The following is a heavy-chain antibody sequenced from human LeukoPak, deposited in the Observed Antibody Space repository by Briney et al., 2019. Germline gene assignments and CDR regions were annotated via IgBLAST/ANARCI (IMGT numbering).Heavy chain of an antibody. CDR2: IYYSGST. D-gene: IGHD2-21*01. J-gene: IGHJ5*02. Sequence: PSETLSLTCTASGGSISSSSYYWGWIRQPPGKGLEWIGSIYYSGSTYYNPSLKSRVTISVDTSKNQFSLKLSSVTAADTAVYYCAREGTYCGGDCYYNWFDPWGQGTLVTVSS. CDR1: GGSISSSSYY. V-gene: IGHV4-39*07. CDR3: AREGTYCGGDCYYNWFDP.